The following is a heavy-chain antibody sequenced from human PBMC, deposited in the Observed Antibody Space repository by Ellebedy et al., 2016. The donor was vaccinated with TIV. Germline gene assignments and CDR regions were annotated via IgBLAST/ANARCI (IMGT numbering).Heavy chain of an antibody. Sequence: GESLKISCAASGFTFSSYCMSWVRQAPGEGLEWVANIKYDLSQTYYLDSVKGRFTISRDKAKNSLYLQMNSLRAEDTAVYYCARDDWGPAGPWGQGTLVTVSS. CDR1: GFTFSSYC. CDR3: ARDDWGPAGP. CDR2: IKYDLSQT. J-gene: IGHJ5*02. D-gene: IGHD3-9*01. V-gene: IGHV3-7*03.